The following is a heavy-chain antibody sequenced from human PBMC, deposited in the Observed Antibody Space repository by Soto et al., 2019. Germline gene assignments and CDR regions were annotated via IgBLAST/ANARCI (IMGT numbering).Heavy chain of an antibody. J-gene: IGHJ4*02. CDR3: AKDLPSGDYYDSSGYYY. CDR2: IYYSGST. CDR1: GGSISSGDYY. Sequence: SETLSLTCTVSGGSISSGDYYWSWIRQPPGKGLEWIGYIYYSGSTYYNPSLKSRVTISVDTSKNQFSLKLSSVTAADTAVYYCAKDLPSGDYYDSSGYYYWGQGTLVTVSS. V-gene: IGHV4-30-4*01. D-gene: IGHD3-22*01.